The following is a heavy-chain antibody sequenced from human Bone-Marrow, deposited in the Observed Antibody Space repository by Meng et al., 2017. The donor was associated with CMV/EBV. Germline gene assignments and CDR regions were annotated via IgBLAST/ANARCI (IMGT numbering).Heavy chain of an antibody. CDR1: GFTFSSYS. J-gene: IGHJ4*02. D-gene: IGHD1-7*01. CDR3: ARVRAAFDIDVGTLEH. Sequence: GGSLRLSCAASGFTFSSYSMNWVRQAPGKGLEWVSSISSSSSYIYYADSVKGRFTISRDNAKNSLYLQMNSLRAEDTALYFCARVRAAFDIDVGTLEHWGQGVLVTVSS. V-gene: IGHV3-21*04. CDR2: ISSSSSYI.